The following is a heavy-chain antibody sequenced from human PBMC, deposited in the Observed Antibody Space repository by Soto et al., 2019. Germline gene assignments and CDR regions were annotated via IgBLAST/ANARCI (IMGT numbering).Heavy chain of an antibody. Sequence: EVQLLESGGGLAQPGGSLRLSCEVSGFTFRKYVMTWVRQAPGKGLEWVSSLSSTGGSTYYADSVKSRFTVSRDNSKNTLFLQMNSMRAEDTAIYYCATDKGCLEWIPQGGLDVWGQGTTVAVSS. CDR2: LSSTGGST. CDR1: GFTFRKYV. CDR3: ATDKGCLEWIPQGGLDV. J-gene: IGHJ6*02. V-gene: IGHV3-23*01. D-gene: IGHD3-3*01.